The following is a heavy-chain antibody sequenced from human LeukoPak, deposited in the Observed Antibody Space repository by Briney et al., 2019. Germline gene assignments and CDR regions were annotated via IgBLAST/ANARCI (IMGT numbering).Heavy chain of an antibody. V-gene: IGHV4-59*01. D-gene: IGHD6-13*01. J-gene: IGHJ6*03. CDR3: ARVKAAGSYYYYMDV. CDR2: IYYSGST. CDR1: GGSISSYY. Sequence: SETLSLTCTVSGGSISSYYWSWIRQPPGKGLEWIGYIYYSGSTNYNPSLKSRVTISVDTSKNQFSLKLSSVTAADTAVYYCARVKAAGSYYYYMDVWGEGTTVTISS.